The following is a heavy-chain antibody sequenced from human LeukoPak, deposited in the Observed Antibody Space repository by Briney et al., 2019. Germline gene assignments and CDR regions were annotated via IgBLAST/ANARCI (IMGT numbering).Heavy chain of an antibody. CDR2: INHSGST. Sequence: SSETLSLTCAVYGGSFSGYYWSWIRQPPGKGLEWIGEINHSGSTNYNPSLKSRVTISVDTSKNQLSLKLSSVTAADTAVYYCARGDSKRGYCSSTSCYSSWFDPWGQGTLVTVSS. CDR1: GGSFSGYY. D-gene: IGHD2-2*02. V-gene: IGHV4-34*01. CDR3: ARGDSKRGYCSSTSCYSSWFDP. J-gene: IGHJ5*02.